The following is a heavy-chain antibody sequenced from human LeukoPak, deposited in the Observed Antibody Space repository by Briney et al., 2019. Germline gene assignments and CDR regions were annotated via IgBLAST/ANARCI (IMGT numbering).Heavy chain of an antibody. CDR2: IYYSGST. Sequence: KPSENLSLTCTVSGGSISSSSYYWGWIRQPPGKGLEWIGGIYYSGSTYYNPSLKSRVTISVDTSKNQFSLKLSSVTAADTAVYYCARHGRDGDYVAYWGQGTLVTVSS. CDR3: ARHGRDGDYVAY. V-gene: IGHV4-39*01. CDR1: GGSISSSSYY. D-gene: IGHD4-17*01. J-gene: IGHJ4*02.